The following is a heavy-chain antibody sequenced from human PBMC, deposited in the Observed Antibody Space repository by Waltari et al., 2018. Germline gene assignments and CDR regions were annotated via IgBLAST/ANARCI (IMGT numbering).Heavy chain of an antibody. D-gene: IGHD2-8*02. Sequence: VQLQQWGAGQLQPSETLSLTGAVYGGSFSGYYWGWIGQPPGKGLEWIGEINQNRNRNYNPSLRSRVTMLIDTSRSKFSLKVNSVTAADTAVYYCVRLEDCSGPGGNCYSGDSFALDVWGQGTTVTVSS. V-gene: IGHV4-34*02. CDR2: INQNRNR. CDR1: GGSFSGYY. J-gene: IGHJ6*02. CDR3: VRLEDCSGPGGNCYSGDSFALDV.